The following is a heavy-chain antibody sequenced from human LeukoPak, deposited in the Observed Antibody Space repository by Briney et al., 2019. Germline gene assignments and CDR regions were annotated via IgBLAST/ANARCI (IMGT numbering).Heavy chain of an antibody. CDR2: IFTSGSA. D-gene: IGHD3-9*01. V-gene: IGHV4-4*09. CDR1: GGSISSYY. J-gene: IGHJ6*03. Sequence: SETLSLTCSVSGGSISSYYWSWIRQPPGEALEWIGYIFTSGSAYYNPSLESRVTISLDTSKNQFSLELSYATAADTAVYFCARRDFYYYYMDVWGKGTTVTVSS. CDR3: ARRDFYYYYMDV.